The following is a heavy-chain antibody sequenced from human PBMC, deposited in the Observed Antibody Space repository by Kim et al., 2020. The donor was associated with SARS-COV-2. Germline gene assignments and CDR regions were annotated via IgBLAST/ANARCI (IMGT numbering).Heavy chain of an antibody. CDR2: IYYSGTT. CDR1: GDSVTNSNYY. Sequence: SETLSLTCSVSGDSVTNSNYYWSWIRQPPGEGLEWLGYIYYSGTTNYNPSLNSRVTISLDTSKNHCSLRLTSLTAADTAMYYCARVAYLGWFDSWGRGTLVPVSS. J-gene: IGHJ5*01. CDR3: ARVAYLGWFDS. V-gene: IGHV4-61*03.